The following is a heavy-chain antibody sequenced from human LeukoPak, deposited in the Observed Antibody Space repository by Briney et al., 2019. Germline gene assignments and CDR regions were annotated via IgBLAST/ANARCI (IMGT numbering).Heavy chain of an antibody. CDR1: GFTFSSSW. V-gene: IGHV3-7*01. CDR2: IKQDGSEK. J-gene: IGHJ3*01. D-gene: IGHD2/OR15-2a*01. Sequence: GGSLRLSCVVSGFTFSSSWMTWVRQAPGKGLEWVANIKQDGSEKHYVDSVKGRFTISRDNAKNSLYLQMNGLRAEDTAVYFCAREPGIGYAFDFWGQGTMVTVSS. CDR3: AREPGIGYAFDF.